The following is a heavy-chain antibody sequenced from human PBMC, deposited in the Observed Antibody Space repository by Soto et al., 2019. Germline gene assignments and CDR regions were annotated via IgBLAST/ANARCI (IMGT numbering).Heavy chain of an antibody. Sequence: ASETLSLTCTVSGGSISSGGYYWSWIRQHPGKGLEWIGYIYYSGSTYYNPSLKSRVTISVDTSKNQFSLKLSSVTAADTAVYYCARDQSDCSSTSCYMGLFDYWGQGTLVTVSS. CDR2: IYYSGST. CDR3: ARDQSDCSSTSCYMGLFDY. V-gene: IGHV4-31*03. CDR1: GGSISSGGYY. D-gene: IGHD2-2*01. J-gene: IGHJ4*02.